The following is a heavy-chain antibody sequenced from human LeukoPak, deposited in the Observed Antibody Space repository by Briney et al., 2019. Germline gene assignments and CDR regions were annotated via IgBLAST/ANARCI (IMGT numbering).Heavy chain of an antibody. CDR2: ISASGGST. V-gene: IGHV3-23*01. Sequence: GGSLRLSCAASGFSFNNYAMSWVRQAPGKGLEWVSTISASGGSTYYSDSVKGRSTISRDNSKNTLYLQMNSLTAEDAAEYYCAKFKSITMTVMGGFDYWGQGTLVTVSS. J-gene: IGHJ4*02. CDR1: GFSFNNYA. D-gene: IGHD3-22*01. CDR3: AKFKSITMTVMGGFDY.